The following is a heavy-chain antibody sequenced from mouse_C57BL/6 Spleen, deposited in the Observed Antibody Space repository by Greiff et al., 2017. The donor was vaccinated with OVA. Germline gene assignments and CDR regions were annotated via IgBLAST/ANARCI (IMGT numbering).Heavy chain of an antibody. CDR2: IDPSDSYT. J-gene: IGHJ2*01. D-gene: IGHD2-10*02. V-gene: IGHV1-59*01. Sequence: QVQLQQPGAELVRPGTSVKLSCKASGYTFTSYWMHWVKQRPGQGLEWIGVIDPSDSYTNYNQTFKGKATLTVDTSSSTAYMQLSSLTSEDSAVYDCARSYGNYLDDWGQGTTLTVSS. CDR1: GYTFTSYW. CDR3: ARSYGNYLDD.